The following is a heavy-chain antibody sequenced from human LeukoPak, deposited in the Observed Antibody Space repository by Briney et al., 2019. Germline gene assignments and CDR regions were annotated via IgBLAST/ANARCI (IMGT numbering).Heavy chain of an antibody. CDR2: ISWNSGSI. D-gene: IGHD3-22*01. CDR1: GFTFDDYA. V-gene: IGHV3-9*01. J-gene: IGHJ3*02. Sequence: GGSLRLSCAASGFTFDDYAMHWVRQAPGKGLEWVSGISWNSGSIGYADSVKGRFTISRDNAKNSLYLQMNSLRAEDTALYYCAKDQDGTYYYDSSGSNDAFDIWGQGTMVTVSS. CDR3: AKDQDGTYYYDSSGSNDAFDI.